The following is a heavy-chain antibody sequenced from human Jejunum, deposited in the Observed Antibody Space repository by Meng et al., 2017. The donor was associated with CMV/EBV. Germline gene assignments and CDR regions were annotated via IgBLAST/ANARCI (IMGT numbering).Heavy chain of an antibody. CDR3: VTNVYCSGGGCRNY. CDR2: INGDGTSS. D-gene: IGHD2-15*01. J-gene: IGHJ4*02. CDR1: GFTFRGDW. V-gene: IGHV3-74*01. Sequence: SGFTFRGDWMHWVRQAPGKGLMLVSRINGDGTSSGYVDSVKGRFTISRDNANNMLYLQLDSLRAEDTAVYYCVTNVYCSGGGCRNYWGQGTLVTVSS.